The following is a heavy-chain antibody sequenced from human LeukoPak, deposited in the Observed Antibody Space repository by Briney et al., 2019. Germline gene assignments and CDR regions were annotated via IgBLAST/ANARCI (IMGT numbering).Heavy chain of an antibody. CDR3: ARGHYRGVSGFDY. CDR2: IYYSGST. CDR1: GGSISSYY. Sequence: PSETLSLTCTVSGGSISSYYWSWIRQPPGKGLEWIGYIYYSGSTNYNPSLKSRVTISVDTSKNQFSLKLSSVTAADTAVYYCARGHYRGVSGFDYWGQGTLVTVSS. D-gene: IGHD3-16*02. J-gene: IGHJ4*02. V-gene: IGHV4-59*01.